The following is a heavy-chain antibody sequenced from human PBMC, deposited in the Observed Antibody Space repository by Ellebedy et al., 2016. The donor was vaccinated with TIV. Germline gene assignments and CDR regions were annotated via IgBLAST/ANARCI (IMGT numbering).Heavy chain of an antibody. D-gene: IGHD6-19*01. CDR3: ARASYSIGYYGIDY. CDR1: SDSFTTDF. Sequence: MPSETLSLTCTVSSDSFTTDFWNWIRQTPGKGLEWIGYIYYNGRASYNPSLKRRATMSIDTSKNQVSLNLMSVTAADTAVYYCARASYSIGYYGIDYWGPGNLVTVSS. V-gene: IGHV4-59*01. CDR2: IYYNGRA. J-gene: IGHJ4*02.